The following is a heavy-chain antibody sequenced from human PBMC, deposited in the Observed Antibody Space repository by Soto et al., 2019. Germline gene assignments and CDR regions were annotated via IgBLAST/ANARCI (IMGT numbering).Heavy chain of an antibody. V-gene: IGHV4-4*02. CDR1: GGSISSTNW. CDR2: IYHSGST. J-gene: IGHJ4*01. D-gene: IGHD6-6*01. CDR3: ASDNPGSSSGSY. Sequence: PSETLSLTCAVSGGSISSTNWWKWVRQPPGKGLEWIGEIYHSGSTNYNPSLKSRVTISVDRSKNQFSLKLSSVTAADTAVYYCASDNPGSSSGSYWSQGTLVTVSS.